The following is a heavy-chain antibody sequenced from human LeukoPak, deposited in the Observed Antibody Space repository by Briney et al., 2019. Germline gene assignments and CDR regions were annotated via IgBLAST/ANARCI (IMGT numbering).Heavy chain of an antibody. CDR2: IKENGNEQ. D-gene: IGHD4-11*01. J-gene: IGHJ3*02. V-gene: IGHV3-7*01. CDR1: GFLFTSYW. CDR3: ARGPGDYDASDI. Sequence: GGSLRLSCEASGFLFTSYWTSWVRQAPGKGPEWVAHIKENGNEQYYADSVKGRFTISRDNVKQSLCLQMNNLRAEDTAVYYCARGPGDYDASDIWGQGTMVTVSS.